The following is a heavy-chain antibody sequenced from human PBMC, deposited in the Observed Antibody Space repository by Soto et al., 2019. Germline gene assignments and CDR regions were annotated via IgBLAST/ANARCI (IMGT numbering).Heavy chain of an antibody. V-gene: IGHV3-23*01. CDR2: IGGVGDT. D-gene: IGHD6-13*01. Sequence: GGSLRLSCEVPGFSLTIYGMNWVRHPPDKGLEWVSTIGGVGDTFYADSVKGRFTISRDLSKNTLFLQMNSLRDEDTALYFCAKDGTAGGIHFYGMNVWGQGTTVTVSS. J-gene: IGHJ6*02. CDR1: GFSLTIYG. CDR3: AKDGTAGGIHFYGMNV.